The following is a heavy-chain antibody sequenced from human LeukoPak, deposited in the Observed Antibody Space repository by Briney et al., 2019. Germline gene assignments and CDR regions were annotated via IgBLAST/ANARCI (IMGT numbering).Heavy chain of an antibody. CDR3: ARDSSGWSRGWFDA. J-gene: IGHJ5*02. Sequence: SDTLSLTCNVSGGSISFYYWSWIRQPPGKGLEWIGYIYYSGSTNYNTSLKSRVTISVDTSKNQFSLKLTSVTAADTAVYYCARDSSGWSRGWFDAWGQGTLVTVSS. CDR1: GGSISFYY. D-gene: IGHD6-19*01. CDR2: IYYSGST. V-gene: IGHV4-59*01.